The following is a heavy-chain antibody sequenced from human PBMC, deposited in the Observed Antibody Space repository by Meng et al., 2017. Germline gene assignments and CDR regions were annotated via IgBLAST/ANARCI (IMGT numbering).Heavy chain of an antibody. J-gene: IGHJ5*02. D-gene: IGHD1-26*01. CDR2: VDPEDGET. V-gene: IGHV1-69-2*01. CDR1: GYTFTDYY. Sequence: EGRLVQAGAEVKKPGAKVNIPCKVSGYTFTDYYMHWVQQAPGKGLEWMGLVDPEDGETIYAEKFQGRVTKTADTSTDTAYMELSSLRSEDTAVYYCATDLYRDWFDPWGQGTLVTVSS. CDR3: ATDLYRDWFDP.